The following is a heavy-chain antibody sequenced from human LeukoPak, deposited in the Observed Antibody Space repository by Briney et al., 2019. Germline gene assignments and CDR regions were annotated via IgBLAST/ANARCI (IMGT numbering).Heavy chain of an antibody. D-gene: IGHD4-17*01. V-gene: IGHV3-30*03. CDR1: GLSFSDYG. Sequence: GRSLRLSCAASGLSFSDYGMHWVRQAPGKGLDWVAMISYDGSKKNYADSVKGRFTISRDNSKNTLYLQMNSLRAEDTAVYYCARRVYGDYPAEGYYYYYYGMDVWGQGTTVTVSS. J-gene: IGHJ6*02. CDR3: ARRVYGDYPAEGYYYYYYGMDV. CDR2: ISYDGSKK.